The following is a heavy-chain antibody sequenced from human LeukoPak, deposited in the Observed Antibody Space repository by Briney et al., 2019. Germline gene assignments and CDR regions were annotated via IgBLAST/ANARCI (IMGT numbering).Heavy chain of an antibody. CDR2: IFTSGST. D-gene: IGHD3-3*01. J-gene: IGHJ5*02. V-gene: IGHV4-61*02. CDR1: GGSISSSSYY. Sequence: SETLSLTCTVSGGSISSSSYYWSWIRQPAGKGLEWIGRIFTSGSTNYNPSLKSRVTMSVDTSKNQLSLKLSSVTAADTAVYYCARVYDFWSGFNWFDPWGQGTLVTVSS. CDR3: ARVYDFWSGFNWFDP.